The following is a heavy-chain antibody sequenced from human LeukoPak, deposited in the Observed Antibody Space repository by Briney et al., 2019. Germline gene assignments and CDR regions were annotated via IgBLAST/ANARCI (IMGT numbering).Heavy chain of an antibody. Sequence: SETLSLTCIVSGGFINNFYWSWIRQPPGKGLEWIGYVSNSGNTNYNPSFRSRFTISVDTSKNQFSLKLTSVTAADTAVHFCARENYVFDIWGQGTMVTVSS. CDR2: VSNSGNT. J-gene: IGHJ3*02. V-gene: IGHV4-59*01. CDR1: GGFINNFY. CDR3: ARENYVFDI.